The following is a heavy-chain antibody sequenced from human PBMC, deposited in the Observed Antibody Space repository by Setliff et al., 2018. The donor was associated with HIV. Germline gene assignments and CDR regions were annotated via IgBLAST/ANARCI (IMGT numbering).Heavy chain of an antibody. CDR1: GFTFRNYR. Sequence: GGSLRLSCAASGFTFRNYRTHWVRQPPGKGLVWVSRINSDASGMTFAEFVKGRFTISRDNGKNMVYLQMNSLRAEDTALYFCARDQSLYDETGTFDSWGQGTLVTVSS. J-gene: IGHJ5*01. CDR3: ARDQSLYDETGTFDS. V-gene: IGHV3-74*03. CDR2: INSDASGM. D-gene: IGHD1-7*01.